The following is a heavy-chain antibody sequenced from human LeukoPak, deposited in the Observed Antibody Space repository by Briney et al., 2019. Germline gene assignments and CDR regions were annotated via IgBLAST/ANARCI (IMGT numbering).Heavy chain of an antibody. V-gene: IGHV3-11*01. J-gene: IGHJ4*02. D-gene: IGHD3-16*01. CDR2: ISSSGSTI. CDR1: GFTFNDYY. CDR3: ARFGPRRTPYYFDY. Sequence: PGGSLRISCAASGFTFNDYYMSWIRQARGKGLEWVSYISSSGSTIYYADSVKGRFTISRDNAKNSLYLQMNSLRAEDTAVYYCARFGPRRTPYYFDYWGQGTLVTVSS.